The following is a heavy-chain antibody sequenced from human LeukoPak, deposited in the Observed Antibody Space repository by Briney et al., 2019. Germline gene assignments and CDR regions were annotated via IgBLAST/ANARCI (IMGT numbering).Heavy chain of an antibody. CDR2: IYPGDSDT. J-gene: IGHJ4*02. CDR3: ARLYYYDSRALAH. Sequence: GESLKISCKASGYSFTSYWIGWVRQMPGKGLEWMGIIYPGDSDTRYSPSFQGQVTISADKSISTAYLQWSSLKASDTAMYYCARLYYYDSRALAHWGQGTLVTVSS. V-gene: IGHV5-51*01. CDR1: GYSFTSYW. D-gene: IGHD3-22*01.